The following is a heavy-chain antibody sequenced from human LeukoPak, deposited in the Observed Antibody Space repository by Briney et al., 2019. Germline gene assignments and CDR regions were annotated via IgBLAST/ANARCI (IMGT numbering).Heavy chain of an antibody. V-gene: IGHV3-74*01. Sequence: GGCLRLSCAASGFTFSSYWMHWVRQAPGKGLVWVSRINTDGSSTSYADSVKGRFTISRDNAKNTLYLQMNSLRAEDTAVYYCARVRGYSYRPVDYWGRGTLVTVSS. CDR2: INTDGSST. CDR1: GFTFSSYW. J-gene: IGHJ4*02. CDR3: ARVRGYSYRPVDY. D-gene: IGHD5-18*01.